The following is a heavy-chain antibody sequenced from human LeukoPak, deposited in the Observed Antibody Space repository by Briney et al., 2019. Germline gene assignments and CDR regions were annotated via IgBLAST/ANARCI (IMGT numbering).Heavy chain of an antibody. Sequence: SETLSLTCTVSAASISSYYWSWIRQPPGKGLEWIGSIYYTGSTHYSSSLKSRVTMSVDTSKNQFSLKLSSVTAADTAVYYCASPLGGFDNWGQGTLVTVSS. D-gene: IGHD3-16*01. CDR1: AASISSYY. J-gene: IGHJ4*02. V-gene: IGHV4-59*04. CDR2: IYYTGST. CDR3: ASPLGGFDN.